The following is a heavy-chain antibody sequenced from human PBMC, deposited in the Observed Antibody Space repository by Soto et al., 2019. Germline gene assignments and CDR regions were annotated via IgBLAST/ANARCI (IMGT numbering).Heavy chain of an antibody. V-gene: IGHV3-66*01. CDR1: GLSVSTEY. CDR3: ARGWRRATTFDY. D-gene: IGHD5-12*01. CDR2: IYTAGST. Sequence: EVQLMESGGGLVQPGGSLRLSCTASGLSVSTEYMAWVRQAPGKGLEWVSVIYTAGSTYYADSVKDRFYISRDGSKNTVYLQMNSLRIEDTAVYFCARGWRRATTFDYWGQGTQVTVSS. J-gene: IGHJ4*02.